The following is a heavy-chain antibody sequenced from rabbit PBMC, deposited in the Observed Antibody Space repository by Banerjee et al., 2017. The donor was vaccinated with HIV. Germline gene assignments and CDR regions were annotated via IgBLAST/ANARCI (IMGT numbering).Heavy chain of an antibody. J-gene: IGHJ6*01. V-gene: IGHV1S45*01. CDR1: GFSFSNKYV. Sequence: QEQLEESGGGLVQPEGSLTLTCTASGFSFSNKYVMCWVRQAPGKGLEWIACINTGSGSAYYASWVISRFTITSNTNQNTVTLQMTSLTAADTASYFCARDLAGVIGWNFGLWGPGTLVTVS. CDR2: INTGSGSA. CDR3: ARDLAGVIGWNFGL. D-gene: IGHD4-1*01.